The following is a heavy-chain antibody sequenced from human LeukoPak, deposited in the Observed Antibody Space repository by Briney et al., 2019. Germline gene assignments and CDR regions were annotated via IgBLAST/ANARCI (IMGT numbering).Heavy chain of an antibody. J-gene: IGHJ4*02. V-gene: IGHV3-15*01. D-gene: IGHD4-17*01. Sequence: PGGSLRLSCAASGFTFSNAWMSWVRQAPGKGLEWVGRIKSKTDGGTTDYAAPVKGRFTISRDDSKNTLYLQMNSLKTEDTAVYYCTTDPAGYGDYFDYWGQGTLVTVSS. CDR1: GFTFSNAW. CDR3: TTDPAGYGDYFDY. CDR2: IKSKTDGGTT.